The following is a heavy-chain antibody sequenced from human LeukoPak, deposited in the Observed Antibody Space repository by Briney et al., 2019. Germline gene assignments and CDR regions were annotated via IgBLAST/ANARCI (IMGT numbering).Heavy chain of an antibody. D-gene: IGHD6-13*01. CDR2: INTNTGNP. J-gene: IGHJ4*02. Sequence: ASVKVSCKASGYTFTSYGISWVRQAPGQGLEWMGWINTNTGNPTYAQGFTGRSVFPLDTSVSTAYLQISSLKAEDTAVYYCARVLNRGIAAAGTSDYWGQGTLVTVSS. V-gene: IGHV7-4-1*02. CDR1: GYTFTSYG. CDR3: ARVLNRGIAAAGTSDY.